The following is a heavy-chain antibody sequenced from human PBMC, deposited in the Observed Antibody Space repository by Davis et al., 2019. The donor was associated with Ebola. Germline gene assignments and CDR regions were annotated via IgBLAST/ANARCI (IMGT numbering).Heavy chain of an antibody. CDR1: GGSISSGGYS. D-gene: IGHD5-24*01. CDR2: VYSSGST. Sequence: SETLSLPCAVSGGSISSGGYSWSWIRQPPGKRLEWIGFVYSSGSTYYNPSLESRLTMSVDTSKNQFSLKLRSVTAADTAVYYCARQRRDGYSDFDYWGLGTLVTVSS. V-gene: IGHV4-30-4*07. CDR3: ARQRRDGYSDFDY. J-gene: IGHJ4*02.